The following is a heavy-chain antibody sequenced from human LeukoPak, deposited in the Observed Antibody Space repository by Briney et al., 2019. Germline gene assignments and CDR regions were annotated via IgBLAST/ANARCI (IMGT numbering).Heavy chain of an antibody. CDR1: GFTFSSYS. V-gene: IGHV3-21*01. CDR3: ARGEELRYFGWLSRFDY. CDR2: ISSSSSYI. J-gene: IGHJ4*02. D-gene: IGHD3-9*01. Sequence: GGSLRLSCAASGFTFSSYSMNWVRQAPGKGLEWVSSISSSSSYIYYADSVKGRFTISRDNAKNSLYLQMNSLRAEDTAVYYCARGEELRYFGWLSRFDYWGQGTLVTVSS.